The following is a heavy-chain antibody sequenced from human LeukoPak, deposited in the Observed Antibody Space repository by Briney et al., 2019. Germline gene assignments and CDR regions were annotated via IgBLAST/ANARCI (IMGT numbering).Heavy chain of an antibody. CDR1: GGTFSSYA. J-gene: IGHJ3*02. CDR3: ARSRIMITFGGVIGPQTPHHDAFDI. CDR2: IIPIFGTA. Sequence: SVKVSCKASGGTFSSYAISWVRQAPGQGLEWMGGIIPIFGTANYAQKFQGRVTITADESTSTAYMELSSLRSEDTAVYYCARSRIMITFGGVIGPQTPHHDAFDIWGQGTMVTVSS. V-gene: IGHV1-69*13. D-gene: IGHD3-16*02.